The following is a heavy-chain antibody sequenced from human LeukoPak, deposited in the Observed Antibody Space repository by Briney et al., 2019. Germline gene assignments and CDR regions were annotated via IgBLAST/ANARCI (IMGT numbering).Heavy chain of an antibody. CDR2: FDPEDGET. J-gene: IGHJ4*02. CDR3: ASEDNWNDEGDNY. Sequence: ASVKVSCKASGYTFTGYYMHWVRQAPGKGLEWMGGFDPEDGETIYAQKFQGRVTMTEDTSTDTAYMELSSLRSEDTAVYYCASEDNWNDEGDNYWGQGTLVTVSS. CDR1: GYTFTGYY. V-gene: IGHV1-24*01. D-gene: IGHD1-1*01.